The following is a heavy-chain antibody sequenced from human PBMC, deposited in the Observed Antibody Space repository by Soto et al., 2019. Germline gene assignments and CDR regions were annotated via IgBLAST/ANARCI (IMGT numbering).Heavy chain of an antibody. Sequence: EVQLVESGGGVVRPGESLRLSCAASGFTFDDYGMTWVRQAPGKGLEWVSGINWNGGSIVYADSVKGRFTISRDNAKNSLYLQMTSLTAEDTALYYCARDPPYYYGAGSYWFDPWGQGTLVTVSS. CDR1: GFTFDDYG. CDR3: ARDPPYYYGAGSYWFDP. D-gene: IGHD3-10*01. CDR2: INWNGGSI. J-gene: IGHJ5*02. V-gene: IGHV3-20*04.